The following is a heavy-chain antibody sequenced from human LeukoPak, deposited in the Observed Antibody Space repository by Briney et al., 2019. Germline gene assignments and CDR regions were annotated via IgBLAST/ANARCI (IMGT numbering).Heavy chain of an antibody. D-gene: IGHD3-3*01. V-gene: IGHV3-33*01. J-gene: IGHJ4*02. CDR3: ARGFSAGTFDY. CDR1: GFTLSSYG. Sequence: GGSLRLSCAASGFTLSSYGMQWVRQAPGKGVEGVAVIWYEGSNKYYADSVKGRFTNSRDNSKTTLYLQMNSLRAEDTAVYYCARGFSAGTFDYWGQGTLVTGSS. CDR2: IWYEGSNK.